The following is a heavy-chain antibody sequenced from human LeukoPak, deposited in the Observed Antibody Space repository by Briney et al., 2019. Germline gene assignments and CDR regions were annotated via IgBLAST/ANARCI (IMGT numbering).Heavy chain of an antibody. CDR3: ARGYYYDSSGYYYVEN. CDR1: GDSVSSNSAA. Sequence: QTLSLTCAISGDSVSSNSAAWNWIRQSPSRGLEWLGRTYYRSKWYNDYAVSVKSRITINPDTSKNQFSLQLNSVTPEDTAVYYCARGYYYDSSGYYYVENWGQGTLVTVSS. V-gene: IGHV6-1*01. D-gene: IGHD3-22*01. CDR2: TYYRSKWYN. J-gene: IGHJ4*02.